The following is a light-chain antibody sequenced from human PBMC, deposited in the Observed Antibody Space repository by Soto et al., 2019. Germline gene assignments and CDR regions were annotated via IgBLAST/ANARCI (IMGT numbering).Light chain of an antibody. CDR3: QQYGSSTGT. V-gene: IGKV3D-20*01. CDR1: QSVSSSY. Sequence: IVITQSPVTLSSSPGERATLSCGASQSVSSSYLAWYQQKPGLAPRLLIYDASSRATGIPDRFSGSGSGTDFTLTISRLEPEDFAVYYCQQYGSSTGTFGQGTKVDIK. J-gene: IGKJ1*01. CDR2: DAS.